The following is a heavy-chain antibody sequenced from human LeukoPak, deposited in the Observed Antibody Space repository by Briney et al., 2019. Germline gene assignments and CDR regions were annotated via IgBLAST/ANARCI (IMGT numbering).Heavy chain of an antibody. CDR2: INPNSGGT. CDR1: GYTFTGYY. V-gene: IGHV1-2*02. Sequence: GASVKLSCKASGYTFTGYYMHWVRQAPGQGLEWMGCINPNSGGTNYAQKFQGRVTMTRDTSISTAYMELSRLRSDDTAVYYCARDHYYGSGSYLKDDYWGQGTLVTVSS. J-gene: IGHJ4*02. CDR3: ARDHYYGSGSYLKDDY. D-gene: IGHD3-10*01.